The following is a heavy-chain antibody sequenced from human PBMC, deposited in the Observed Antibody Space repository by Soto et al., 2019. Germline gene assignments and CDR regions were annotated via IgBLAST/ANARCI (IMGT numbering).Heavy chain of an antibody. CDR1: GYTFAEFY. V-gene: IGHV1-2*02. CDR2: INPNTGGT. CDR3: ARDGNYYTSGEGHWFDP. Sequence: QIELVQSGAEVTKSGASVKVSCKTSGYTFAEFYVHWVRQVPGQGLAWMGWINPNTGGTHYAVKFQAQVTIARDMSIRTAYMELARLRSDAKATYYCARDGNYYTSGEGHWFDPWGQGTLITVSP. D-gene: IGHD2-15*01. J-gene: IGHJ5*02.